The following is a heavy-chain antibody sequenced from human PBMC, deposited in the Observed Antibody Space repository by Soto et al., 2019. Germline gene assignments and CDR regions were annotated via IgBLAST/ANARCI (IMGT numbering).Heavy chain of an antibody. CDR1: GLTFSSYG. CDR2: ISYDGSKT. V-gene: IGHV3-30*18. J-gene: IGHJ3*02. CDR3: AKDLGDFSNYEGVFDM. D-gene: IGHD4-4*01. Sequence: QVRLVESGGGVVQPGRSLRLSCAASGLTFSSYGMHWVRQAPGKGLEWVAVISYDGSKTYYVDSVKGRFTISRDNSKNTLYLKRNSLRVEDTAVFYCAKDLGDFSNYEGVFDMWGQGAMVTVSS.